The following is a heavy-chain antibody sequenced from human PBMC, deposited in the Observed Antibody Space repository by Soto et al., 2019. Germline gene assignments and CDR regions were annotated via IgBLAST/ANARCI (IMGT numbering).Heavy chain of an antibody. CDR2: ISGSGGST. V-gene: IGHV3-23*01. D-gene: IGHD2-2*01. CDR3: AMGLGVVPAAKYYYYGMDV. J-gene: IGHJ6*02. Sequence: GGSLRLSCAASGFTFSSYAMSWVRQAPGKGLEWVSAISGSGGSTYYADSVKGRFTISRDNSKNTLYLQMNSLRAEDTAVYYCAMGLGVVPAAKYYYYGMDVWGQGTTVTVSS. CDR1: GFTFSSYA.